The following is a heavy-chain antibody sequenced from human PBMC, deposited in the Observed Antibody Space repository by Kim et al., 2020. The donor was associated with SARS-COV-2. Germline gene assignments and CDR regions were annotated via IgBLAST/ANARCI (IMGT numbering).Heavy chain of an antibody. CDR3: ARVYYDSSGYYYYYGMDV. V-gene: IGHV4-59*01. D-gene: IGHD3-22*01. J-gene: IGHJ6*02. Sequence: KSRVPISVDTSKNQFSLKLGSVTAADTAVYYCARVYYDSSGYYYYYGMDVWGQGTTVTVSS.